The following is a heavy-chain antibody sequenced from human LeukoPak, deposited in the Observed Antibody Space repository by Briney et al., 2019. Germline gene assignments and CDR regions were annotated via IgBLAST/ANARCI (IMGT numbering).Heavy chain of an antibody. V-gene: IGHV4-59*12. Sequence: SETLSLTCTVSGGSISSYYWSWIRQPPGKGLEWIGYIYYSGSTYYNPSLKSRVTISVDRSKNQFSLKLSSVTAADTAVYYCARDLDEYEGGWYFDLWGRGTLVTVSS. D-gene: IGHD6-6*01. CDR1: GGSISSYY. J-gene: IGHJ2*01. CDR3: ARDLDEYEGGWYFDL. CDR2: IYYSGST.